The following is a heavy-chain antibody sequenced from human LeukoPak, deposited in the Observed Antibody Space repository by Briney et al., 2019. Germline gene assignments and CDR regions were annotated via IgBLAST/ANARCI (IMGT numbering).Heavy chain of an antibody. J-gene: IGHJ4*02. CDR1: GGSITIADYW. V-gene: IGHV4-39*01. CDR3: ARQIGRGLWAFDY. Sequence: PSETLSLTCTVPGGSITIADYWWAWIRQPPGKGLEWTVSIYYSGSTHYNPALKSRVYISVDTSKSQFSLKLSSVTAADTAVYYCARQIGRGLWAFDYWGQGTPVTVSS. D-gene: IGHD2-21*01. CDR2: IYYSGST.